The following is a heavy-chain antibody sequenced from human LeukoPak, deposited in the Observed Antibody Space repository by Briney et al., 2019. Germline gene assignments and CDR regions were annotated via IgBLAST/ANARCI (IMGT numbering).Heavy chain of an antibody. J-gene: IGHJ4*02. CDR2: MNPNSGDT. V-gene: IGHV1-8*02. D-gene: IGHD3-22*01. CDR3: ARGVNYYDTNAYSYPGY. Sequence: ASVKVSCKASGGTFSSYAISWVRQATGQGLEWMGRMNPNSGDTAYAQKFQGRVTMTRDTSISTAYMELSSLRSEDTAIYYCARGVNYYDTNAYSYPGYWGQGTQVTVSS. CDR1: GGTFSSYA.